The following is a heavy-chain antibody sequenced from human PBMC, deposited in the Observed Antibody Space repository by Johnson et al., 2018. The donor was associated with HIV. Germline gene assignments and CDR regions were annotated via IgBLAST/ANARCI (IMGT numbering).Heavy chain of an antibody. J-gene: IGHJ3*02. Sequence: MLLVESGGGVVRPGGSLRLSCAASGLTFDDYGMTWVRQAPGKGLEWVSGINWNGGSTGYADSGKGRFTISRDNAKNSLYLQMNSLRAEDTALYYCASGSGSYLSAFDIWGQGTMVTVSS. D-gene: IGHD1-26*01. CDR1: GLTFDDYG. V-gene: IGHV3-20*04. CDR2: INWNGGST. CDR3: ASGSGSYLSAFDI.